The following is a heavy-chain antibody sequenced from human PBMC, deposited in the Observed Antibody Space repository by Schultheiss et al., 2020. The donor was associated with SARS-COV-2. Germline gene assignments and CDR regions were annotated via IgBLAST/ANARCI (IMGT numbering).Heavy chain of an antibody. CDR1: GFTFSSYW. D-gene: IGHD3-3*01. J-gene: IGHJ6*03. V-gene: IGHV3-71*01. CDR2: IRRKAYGGTT. CDR3: AKGATIFGVVIPNEYMDV. Sequence: GGSLRLSCAASGFTFSSYWMSWFRQAPGKGLEWVGFIRRKAYGGTTEYAASVKGRFTISRDDSKSIAYLQMNSLRAEDTAVYYCAKGATIFGVVIPNEYMDVWGKGTTVTVSS.